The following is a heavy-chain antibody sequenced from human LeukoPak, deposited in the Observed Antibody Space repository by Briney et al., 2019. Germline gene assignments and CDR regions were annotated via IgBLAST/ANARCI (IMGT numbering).Heavy chain of an antibody. CDR3: TKDGIVVVPAAIRR. V-gene: IGHV3-23*01. CDR1: GFTFSSYA. J-gene: IGHJ4*02. CDR2: ISGSGGST. D-gene: IGHD2-2*02. Sequence: GGSLRLSCAASGFTFSSYAMSWVRQAPGKGLEWVSAISGSGGSTYYADSVKGRFTISRDNSKNTLYLQMNSLRAEDTAVYYCTKDGIVVVPAAIRRWGQGTLVTVSS.